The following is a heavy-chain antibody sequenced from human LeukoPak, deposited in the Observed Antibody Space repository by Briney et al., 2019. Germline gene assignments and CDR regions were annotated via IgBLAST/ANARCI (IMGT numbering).Heavy chain of an antibody. Sequence: SVKVSCKASGGTFNNYAISWVRQAPGQGLEWMGGIIPIFGTANYAQKLQGRVTMTTDTSTSTAYMELRSLRSDDTAVYYCTRGVGSITYLDYWGQGTLVTVSS. CDR3: TRGVGSITYLDY. V-gene: IGHV1-69*05. J-gene: IGHJ4*02. CDR2: IIPIFGTA. D-gene: IGHD1-20*01. CDR1: GGTFNNYA.